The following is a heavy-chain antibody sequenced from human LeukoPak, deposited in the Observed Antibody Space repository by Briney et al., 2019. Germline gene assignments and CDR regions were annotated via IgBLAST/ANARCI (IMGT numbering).Heavy chain of an antibody. J-gene: IGHJ4*02. D-gene: IGHD6-19*01. CDR1: GFTVSSNY. CDR3: AKNQGQWLVPVDY. V-gene: IGHV3-23*01. CDR2: MSGSGGST. Sequence: GGSLRLSCAASGFTVSSNYMSWVRQAPGRGLEWVSSMSGSGGSTYYADSVKGRFTISRDNSKNTLYLQMNNLRAEDTALYYCAKNQGQWLVPVDYWGQGTLVTVSS.